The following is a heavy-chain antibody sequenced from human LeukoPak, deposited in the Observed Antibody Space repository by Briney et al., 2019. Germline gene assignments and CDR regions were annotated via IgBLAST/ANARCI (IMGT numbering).Heavy chain of an antibody. CDR3: ARPTNCGGDCYSTPDAFDI. J-gene: IGHJ3*02. D-gene: IGHD2-21*01. Sequence: SETLSLTCTVSGGSISSSSYYWGWIRQPPGKGLEWIGSIYYSGSTYYNPSLKSRVTISVDTSKNQFSLKLSSVTAADTAVYYCARPTNCGGDCYSTPDAFDIWCQGTMVTVSS. V-gene: IGHV4-39*01. CDR2: IYYSGST. CDR1: GGSISSSSYY.